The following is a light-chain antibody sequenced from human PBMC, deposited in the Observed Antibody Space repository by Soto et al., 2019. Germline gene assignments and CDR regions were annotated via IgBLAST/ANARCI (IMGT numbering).Light chain of an antibody. J-gene: IGLJ3*02. CDR3: QTWGTGIPV. CDR2: LNSDGSH. Sequence: QLVLTQSHSASASLGASVKLTCTLSSGHSSYAIAWHQQQPEKGPRYLMKLNSDGSHSKGDGIPDRFSGSSSGAERYLTISSLQSEDEADYYCQTWGTGIPVFGGGTKLTVL. V-gene: IGLV4-69*01. CDR1: SGHSSYA.